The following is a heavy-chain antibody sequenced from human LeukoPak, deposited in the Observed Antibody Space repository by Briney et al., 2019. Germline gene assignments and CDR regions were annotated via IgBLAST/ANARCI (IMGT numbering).Heavy chain of an antibody. Sequence: GGSLRLSCAASGFSFSDYEMNWVRQAPGKGLEWVSAISGSGGSTYYADSVKGRFTISRDNSKNTLYLQMNSLRAEDTAAYYCAKLGSGSYPYYYYYGMDVWGQGTTVTVSS. CDR2: ISGSGGST. V-gene: IGHV3-23*01. CDR3: AKLGSGSYPYYYYYGMDV. J-gene: IGHJ6*02. D-gene: IGHD1-26*01. CDR1: GFSFSDYE.